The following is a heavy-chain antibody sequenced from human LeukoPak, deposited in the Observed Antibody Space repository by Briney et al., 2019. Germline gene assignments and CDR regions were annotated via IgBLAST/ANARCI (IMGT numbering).Heavy chain of an antibody. V-gene: IGHV3-66*02. CDR1: GFTVSSNY. Sequence: GGSLRLSCAASGFTVSSNYMSWVRQAPGKGLEGVSVIYSGGSTYYADSVKGRFTISRDDSKNTLYLQMNSLRAEDTAVYYCARDRITIFGVVIVNDAFDIWGQGTMVTVSS. CDR3: ARDRITIFGVVIVNDAFDI. J-gene: IGHJ3*02. CDR2: IYSGGST. D-gene: IGHD3-3*01.